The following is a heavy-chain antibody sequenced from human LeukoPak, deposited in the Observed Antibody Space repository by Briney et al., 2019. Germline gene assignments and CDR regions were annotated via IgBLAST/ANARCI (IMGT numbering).Heavy chain of an antibody. CDR3: ARDGGGSYGPNYYYYYGMDV. D-gene: IGHD5-18*01. V-gene: IGHV1-69*13. CDR2: IIPIFGTA. Sequence: GASVKVSCKASGGTFSSYAISWVRQAPGQGLEWMGGIIPIFGTANYAQKFQGRVTITADESTSTAYMELSSLRSEDTAVYYCARDGGGSYGPNYYYYYGMDVWGKGTTVTVSS. J-gene: IGHJ6*04. CDR1: GGTFSSYA.